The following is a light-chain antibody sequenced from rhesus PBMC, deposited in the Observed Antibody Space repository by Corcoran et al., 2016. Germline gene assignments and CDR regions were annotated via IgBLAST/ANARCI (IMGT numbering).Light chain of an antibody. Sequence: DIQMTQSPSLLSGSAGDRVTITCRASQGISSDLNWYQQKPGKAPKLMSYSANRLESGVPSRFSGIGSGTEFTLTISSLQPEDFATDYCQQYNSLPPTFGQGTKVEI. V-gene: IGKV1-32*01. J-gene: IGKJ1*01. CDR3: QQYNSLPPT. CDR2: SAN. CDR1: QGISSD.